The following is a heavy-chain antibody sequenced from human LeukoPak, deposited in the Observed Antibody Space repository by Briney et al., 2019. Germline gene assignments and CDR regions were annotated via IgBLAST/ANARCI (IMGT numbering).Heavy chain of an antibody. CDR1: GFTVSSNY. CDR3: ARTLKRITIFGVVVGYFDY. Sequence: GGSLRLSCTASGFTVSSNYMSWVRQAPGKGLEWVSVIYSGGSTYYADSVKGRFTISRDNSKNTLYLQMNSLRAEDTAVYYCARTLKRITIFGVVVGYFDYWGQGTLVTVSS. V-gene: IGHV3-66*01. CDR2: IYSGGST. J-gene: IGHJ4*02. D-gene: IGHD3-3*01.